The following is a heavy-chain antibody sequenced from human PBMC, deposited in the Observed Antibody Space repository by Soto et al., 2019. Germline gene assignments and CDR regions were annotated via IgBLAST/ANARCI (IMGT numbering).Heavy chain of an antibody. CDR2: INHSGST. CDR1: GGSFSGYY. J-gene: IGHJ4*02. D-gene: IGHD3-10*01. Sequence: QVQLQQWGAGLLKPSETLSLTCAVYGGSFSGYYWSWIRQPPGKGLEWIGEINHSGSTNYNPSLKSLVTISVDTSKNQFSLKLSSVTAADTAVYYCARGAKPDYYGSGSYVRPFDYWGQGTLVTVSS. V-gene: IGHV4-34*01. CDR3: ARGAKPDYYGSGSYVRPFDY.